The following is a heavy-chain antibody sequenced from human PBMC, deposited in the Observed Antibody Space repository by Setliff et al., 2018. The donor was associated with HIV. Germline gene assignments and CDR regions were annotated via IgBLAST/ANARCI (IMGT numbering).Heavy chain of an antibody. CDR1: GYTFTDNY. CDR2: INSASGGT. V-gene: IGHV1-2*02. CDR3: ARDYIHVFDI. Sequence: ASVKVSCKASGYTFTDNYIHWVRQAPGQGLEWMAWINSASGGTNYAQNFQGRVTVTSDTSINTVYLEVNGLKSDDTAVYYCARDYIHVFDIWGQGTMVTVSS. J-gene: IGHJ3*02.